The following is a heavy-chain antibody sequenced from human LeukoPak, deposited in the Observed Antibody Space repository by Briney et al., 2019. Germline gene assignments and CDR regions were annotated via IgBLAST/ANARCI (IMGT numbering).Heavy chain of an antibody. J-gene: IGHJ3*02. CDR3: ARGKAAAGTRAFDI. D-gene: IGHD6-13*01. V-gene: IGHV1-8*01. Sequence: ASVKVSCKASGYTFTSYDINWVRQATGQGLEWMGWMNPNSGNTGYAQKFQGRVTMTRNTSISTAYMELSSLRSEDTAVYYCARGKAAAGTRAFDIWGQGTMVTVSS. CDR1: GYTFTSYD. CDR2: MNPNSGNT.